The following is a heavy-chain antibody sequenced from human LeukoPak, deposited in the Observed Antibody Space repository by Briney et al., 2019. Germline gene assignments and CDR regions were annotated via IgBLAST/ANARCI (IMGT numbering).Heavy chain of an antibody. J-gene: IGHJ4*02. Sequence: GGSLRLSCAAYGFTFSSYAMSWVRQAPGKGLEWVSAISGSGGSTYYADSVKGRFTISRDNSKNTLYLQMNSLRAEDTAVYYCAKDRGYSYGLFDYWGQGTLVTVSS. V-gene: IGHV3-23*01. CDR2: ISGSGGST. D-gene: IGHD5-18*01. CDR3: AKDRGYSYGLFDY. CDR1: GFTFSSYA.